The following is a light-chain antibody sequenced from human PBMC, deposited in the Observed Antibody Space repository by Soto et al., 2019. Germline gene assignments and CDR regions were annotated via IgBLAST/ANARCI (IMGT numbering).Light chain of an antibody. V-gene: IGLV2-11*01. CDR2: DVT. Sequence: QSVLTQPRSVSGSRGQSITISCTGTSSVVGAYNHVSWYQQHPGKVPKLMLYDVTKRPSGVPDRFSGSKSGNTASLTISGLQAEDEADYYCCSYVGTYSYVFGTGTKVTVL. CDR3: CSYVGTYSYV. CDR1: SSVVGAYNH. J-gene: IGLJ1*01.